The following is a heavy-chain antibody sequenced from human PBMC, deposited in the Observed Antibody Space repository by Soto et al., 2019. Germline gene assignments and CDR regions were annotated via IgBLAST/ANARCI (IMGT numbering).Heavy chain of an antibody. D-gene: IGHD3-16*01. J-gene: IGHJ4*02. Sequence: QVQLVQSAAEVKKPGASVKVSCKASGYTFTNYGISWVRQAPGQGLEWVGWIGAYNGNTDYAQKFQGRVTMTADTSTSTAYMELRSLISDDTALYFCVRVGESYGYRRSYYFDYWGQGTLVTVSS. V-gene: IGHV1-18*01. CDR3: VRVGESYGYRRSYYFDY. CDR1: GYTFTNYG. CDR2: IGAYNGNT.